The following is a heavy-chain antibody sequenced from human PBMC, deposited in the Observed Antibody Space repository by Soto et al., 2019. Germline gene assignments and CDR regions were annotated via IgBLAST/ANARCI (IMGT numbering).Heavy chain of an antibody. V-gene: IGHV1-69*02. Sequence: QVQLVQSGAEVKKPGSSVTVSCKASGGTFSSYTISWVRQAPGQGLEWMGRIIPILGIANYAQKFQGRVTITADKSTSTAYMELSSLRSEDTAVYYCARQYCSGGSCYFDYWGQGTLVTVSS. CDR2: IIPILGIA. CDR3: ARQYCSGGSCYFDY. D-gene: IGHD2-15*01. J-gene: IGHJ4*02. CDR1: GGTFSSYT.